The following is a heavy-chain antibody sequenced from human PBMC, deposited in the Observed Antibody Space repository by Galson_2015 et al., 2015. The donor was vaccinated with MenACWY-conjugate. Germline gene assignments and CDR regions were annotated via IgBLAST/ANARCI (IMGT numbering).Heavy chain of an antibody. V-gene: IGHV7-4-1*02. CDR2: ISTNTGNP. CDR1: GYTFNNYG. Sequence: SVQVSCKASGYTFNNYGMNWVRQAPGPGLEWMGWISTNTGNPTYAQGFTGRFVFSLDTSVSTAYLQISSLKAEDTAVYYCARDVGATTLVYSVPGTLVTVAS. J-gene: IGHJ4*02. D-gene: IGHD1-14*01. CDR3: ARDVGATTLVY.